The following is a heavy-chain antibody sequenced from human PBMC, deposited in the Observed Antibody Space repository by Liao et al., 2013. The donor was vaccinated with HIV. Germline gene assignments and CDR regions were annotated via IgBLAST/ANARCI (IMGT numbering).Heavy chain of an antibody. D-gene: IGHD3-3*01. CDR1: GGSISSSSYY. CDR3: ARDPLGATIFGVVSSPGPDY. J-gene: IGHJ4*02. V-gene: IGHV4-39*07. Sequence: QLQLQESGPGLVKPSETLSLTCTVSGGSISSSSYYWGWIRQPPGKGLEWIGSIYYSGSTYYNPSLKSRVTISVDTSKNQFSLKLSSVTAADTAVYYCARDPLGATIFGVVSSPGPDYWGQGTLVTVSS. CDR2: IYYSGST.